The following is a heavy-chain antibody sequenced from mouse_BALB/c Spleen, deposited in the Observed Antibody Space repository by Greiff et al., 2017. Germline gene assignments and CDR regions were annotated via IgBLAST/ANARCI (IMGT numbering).Heavy chain of an antibody. D-gene: IGHD3-1*01. Sequence: EVKLMESGPGLVKPSQSLSLTCSVTGYSITSGYYWNWIRQFPGNKLEWMGYISYDGSNNYNPSLKNRISITRDTSKNQFFLKLNSVTTEDTATYYCAREDSGYSYYAMDYWGQGTSVTVSS. J-gene: IGHJ4*01. CDR2: ISYDGSN. V-gene: IGHV3-6*02. CDR1: GYSITSGYY. CDR3: AREDSGYSYYAMDY.